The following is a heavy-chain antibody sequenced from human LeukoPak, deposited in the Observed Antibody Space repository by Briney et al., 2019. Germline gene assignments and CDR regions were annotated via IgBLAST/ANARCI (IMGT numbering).Heavy chain of an antibody. V-gene: IGHV3-13*04. CDR1: GFTFSSYD. J-gene: IGHJ4*02. CDR2: IGTAGNT. D-gene: IGHD6-19*01. CDR3: ARCPPSWSGWYIDY. Sequence: GGSLRLSCTACGFTFSSYDKHWVRQVTGKGLEWVSAIGTAGNTVYLDSVKGRFTISRENAKNSLFLQMNSLRAGDTAVYYWARCPPSWSGWYIDYWGQGTVVTVSS.